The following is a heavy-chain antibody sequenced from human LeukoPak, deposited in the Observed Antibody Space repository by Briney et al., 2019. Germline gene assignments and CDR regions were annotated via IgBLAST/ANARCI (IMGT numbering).Heavy chain of an antibody. J-gene: IGHJ4*02. CDR2: ISSSSRTI. CDR1: GFTFNTYW. Sequence: GGSLRLSCAVSGFTFNTYWMTWVRQAPGKGLEWVSDISSSSRTIYYANSVKGRFTISRDNAKNSLYLQMNSLRAEDTAVYYCAALDHGHDYWGQGTLVTVSS. CDR3: AALDHGHDY. V-gene: IGHV3-48*01.